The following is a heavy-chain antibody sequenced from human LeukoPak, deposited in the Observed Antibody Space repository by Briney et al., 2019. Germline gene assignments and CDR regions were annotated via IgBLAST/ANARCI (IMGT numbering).Heavy chain of an antibody. V-gene: IGHV4-34*01. CDR1: GGSFSGYY. D-gene: IGHD3-22*01. Sequence: SETLSLTCAVYGGSFSGYYWSWIRQPPGKGLEWIGEINYSGSTNYNPSLKSRVTISVDTSKNQFSLKLSSVTAADTAVYYCARDQNEYYYDSSGYSLWGQGTLVTISS. J-gene: IGHJ4*02. CDR3: ARDQNEYYYDSSGYSL. CDR2: INYSGST.